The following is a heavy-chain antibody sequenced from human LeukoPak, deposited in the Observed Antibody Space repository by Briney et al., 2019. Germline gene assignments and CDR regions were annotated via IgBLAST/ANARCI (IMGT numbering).Heavy chain of an antibody. CDR3: ARGIRERGYSGYGRRGYFDY. CDR1: GGSFSGYY. Sequence: SETLSLTCAVYGGSFSGYYWSWIRQPPGKGLEWIGEINHSGSTNYNPSLKSRVTISVDTSKNQFSLKLSSVPAADTAVYYCARGIRERGYSGYGRRGYFDYWGQGTLVTVSS. J-gene: IGHJ4*02. V-gene: IGHV4-34*01. D-gene: IGHD5-12*01. CDR2: INHSGST.